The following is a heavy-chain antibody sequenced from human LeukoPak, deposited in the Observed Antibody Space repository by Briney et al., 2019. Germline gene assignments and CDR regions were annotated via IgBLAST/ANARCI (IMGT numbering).Heavy chain of an antibody. CDR2: SDPEDGET. J-gene: IGHJ5*02. V-gene: IGHV1-24*01. D-gene: IGHD2-15*01. CDR1: GYTLTELS. CDR3: ATEGYCSGGSCSLGWFDP. Sequence: ASVKVSCKVSGYTLTELSMHWVRQAPGKGLEWMGGSDPEDGETIYAQKFQGRVTMTEDTSTDTAYMELSSLRSEDTAVYYCATEGYCSGGSCSLGWFDPWGQGTLVTVSS.